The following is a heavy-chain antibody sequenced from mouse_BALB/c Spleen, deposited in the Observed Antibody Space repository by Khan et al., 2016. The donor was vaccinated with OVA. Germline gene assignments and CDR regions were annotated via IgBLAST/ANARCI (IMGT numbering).Heavy chain of an antibody. CDR3: ARVGYSGTMDY. Sequence: VQLLESGPELKKPGETVKISCKASGYTFTNYGMNWVKQAPGKGLKWMGWINTYTGEPTYVDDFKGRFAFSLETSASTAYLQINNLKNEDTATYFCARVGYSGTMDYWGQGTSVTVSS. D-gene: IGHD2-14*01. CDR1: GYTFTNYG. CDR2: INTYTGEP. V-gene: IGHV9-3-1*01. J-gene: IGHJ4*01.